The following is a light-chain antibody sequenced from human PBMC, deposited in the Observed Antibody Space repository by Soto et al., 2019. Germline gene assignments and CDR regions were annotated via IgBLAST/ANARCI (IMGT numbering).Light chain of an antibody. CDR2: SAS. J-gene: IGKJ2*01. CDR3: QQYENSPPYT. CDR1: ESVRSSQ. Sequence: EIVLTQSPGTLSLSPGEIASLSCRASESVRSSQFAWYQHKPGQAPRLLIYSASSRATGIPDRFSGSGSGTDFTLTISRLEPEDFAVYYCQQYENSPPYTFGQGTKLEIK. V-gene: IGKV3-20*01.